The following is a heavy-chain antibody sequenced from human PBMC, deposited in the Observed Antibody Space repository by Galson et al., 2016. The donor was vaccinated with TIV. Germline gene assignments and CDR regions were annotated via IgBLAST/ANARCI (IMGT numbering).Heavy chain of an antibody. Sequence: SLRLSCAASGFTFSRYGFHWVRQAPGKGLEWVAFIRFDGNERYYADSVRGRFIISRDNSKNTLYFQMNSLRADDTAVNYCAKHGEEENSSTAFFDFWGRGTLVIVSS. D-gene: IGHD6-6*01. V-gene: IGHV3-30*02. CDR1: GFTFSRYG. CDR2: IRFDGNER. CDR3: AKHGEEENSSTAFFDF. J-gene: IGHJ4*02.